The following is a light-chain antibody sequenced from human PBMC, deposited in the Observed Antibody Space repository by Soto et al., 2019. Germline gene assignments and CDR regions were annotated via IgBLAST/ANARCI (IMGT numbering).Light chain of an antibody. CDR3: HSYDSSAHGV. Sequence: NFMLTQPHSVSESPGKTVTISCTRSSGSIANNYVQWYQQRPGSAPTTVIYQDNERPSGVPDRFSGSIDSSSNSASLNISGLRTEDEADYYCHSYDSSAHGVFGGGTKVTVL. J-gene: IGLJ3*02. V-gene: IGLV6-57*04. CDR2: QDN. CDR1: SGSIANNY.